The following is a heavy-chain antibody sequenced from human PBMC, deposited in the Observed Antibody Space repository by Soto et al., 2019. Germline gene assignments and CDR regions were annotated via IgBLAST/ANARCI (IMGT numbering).Heavy chain of an antibody. CDR1: GGSISSGGYY. J-gene: IGHJ3*02. D-gene: IGHD5-12*01. CDR2: IYYSGST. V-gene: IGHV4-31*03. CDR3: AVLRGGYDYWAFDI. Sequence: SETLSLTCTVSGGSISSGGYYWSWIRQHPGKGLEWIGYIYYSGSTYYNPSLKSRVTISVDTSKNQFSLKLSSVTAADTAVYYCAVLRGGYDYWAFDIWGQGTMVTVSS.